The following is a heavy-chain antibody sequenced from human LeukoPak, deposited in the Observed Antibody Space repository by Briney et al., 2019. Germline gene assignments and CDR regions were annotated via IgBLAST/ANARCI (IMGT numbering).Heavy chain of an antibody. D-gene: IGHD6-13*01. Sequence: ASVKVSCKASGYTFTGYYMHWVRQAPGQGLEWMGWINPNSGGTNYAQKFQGRVTMTRDTSISTAYMELSRLRSDDMAVYYCARDRISGSSSWLHYYYGMDVWGQGTTVTVSS. V-gene: IGHV1-2*02. J-gene: IGHJ6*02. CDR1: GYTFTGYY. CDR2: INPNSGGT. CDR3: ARDRISGSSSWLHYYYGMDV.